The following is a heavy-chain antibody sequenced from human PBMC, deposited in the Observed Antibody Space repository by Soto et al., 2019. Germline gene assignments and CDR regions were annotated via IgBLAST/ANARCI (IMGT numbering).Heavy chain of an antibody. CDR2: ISSSSSTI. CDR1: GFTFSSYS. J-gene: IGHJ6*03. Sequence: PGGSLRLSCAASGFTFSSYSMNWVCQAPGKGLEWVSYISSSSSTIYYADSVKGRFTISRDNAKNSLYLQMNSLRAEDTAVYYCARSYCSSTSCYYYYKDVWGKGTTVTVSS. V-gene: IGHV3-48*01. CDR3: ARSYCSSTSCYYYYKDV. D-gene: IGHD2-2*01.